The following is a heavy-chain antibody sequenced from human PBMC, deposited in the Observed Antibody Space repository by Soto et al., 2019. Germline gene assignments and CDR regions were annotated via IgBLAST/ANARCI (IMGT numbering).Heavy chain of an antibody. V-gene: IGHV4-59*06. CDR3: ARSGYSYGPNPLLY. D-gene: IGHD5-18*01. Sequence: SETLSLTCTVSGGSISSYYLIWIRQPPGKGLEWIGYIYYSGSTYYNPSLKSRVTISVDTSKNQFSLKLSSVTAADTAVYYCARSGYSYGPNPLLYWGQGTLVTVSS. CDR1: GGSISSYY. CDR2: IYYSGST. J-gene: IGHJ4*02.